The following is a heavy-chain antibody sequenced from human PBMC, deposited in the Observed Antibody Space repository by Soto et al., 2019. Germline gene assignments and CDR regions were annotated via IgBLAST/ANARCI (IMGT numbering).Heavy chain of an antibody. CDR2: ISYDGSNK. Sequence: PGGSLRLSCAASGFTFINYAMHWVRQAPGKGLEWVAVISYDGSNKYYADSVKGRFTISRDNSKNTMYLQMNSLSAEDTAVYHCERAQVKGTITIIWGQGTLVTVSS. V-gene: IGHV3-30-3*01. J-gene: IGHJ4*02. CDR1: GFTFINYA. D-gene: IGHD1-1*01. CDR3: ERAQVKGTITII.